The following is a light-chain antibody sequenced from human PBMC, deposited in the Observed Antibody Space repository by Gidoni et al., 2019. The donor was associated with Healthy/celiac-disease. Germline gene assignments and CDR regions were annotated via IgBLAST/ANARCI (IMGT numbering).Light chain of an antibody. CDR2: SKN. J-gene: IGLJ1*01. V-gene: IGLV1-44*01. CDR1: SSNIGSNT. CDR3: AAWDDSLNGYV. Sequence: QSVLTQPPSASGTPGQRVTISCSGSSSNIGSNTVNWYQQLPGTAPKLLIYSKNQRPSGVPDRFSGSKSGTSASLAISGLQSEDEADYYCAAWDDSLNGYVCGTGTKVTVL.